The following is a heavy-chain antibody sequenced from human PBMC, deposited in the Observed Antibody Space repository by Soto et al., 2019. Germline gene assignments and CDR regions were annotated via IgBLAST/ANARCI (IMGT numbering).Heavy chain of an antibody. CDR3: ARRDYPFDY. V-gene: IGHV1-18*01. Sequence: QVQLVQSGAEVKKPGASVKVSCKASGYTFTSYGISWVRQAPGQGLEWMGWISAYNGNTNYAQKLQGRVTMTPDTSTSTAYLELRSVRSVATAVYYCARRDYPFDYWGQGTLVTVSS. CDR1: GYTFTSYG. J-gene: IGHJ4*02. D-gene: IGHD4-17*01. CDR2: ISAYNGNT.